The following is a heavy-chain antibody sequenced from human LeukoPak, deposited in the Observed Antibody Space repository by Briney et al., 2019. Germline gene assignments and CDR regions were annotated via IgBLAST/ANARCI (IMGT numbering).Heavy chain of an antibody. Sequence: PSETLSFTCAVHGGSFSGYYWSWIRQSPGKGLEWIGEINHSGSTNHNPSLKSRVTISVDTCKNQFSLTLSSVTAADTAVYYCARAITYYYGSGSYRFDYWGQGTLVTVSS. CDR1: GGSFSGYY. J-gene: IGHJ4*02. V-gene: IGHV4-34*01. CDR2: INHSGST. D-gene: IGHD3-10*01. CDR3: ARAITYYYGSGSYRFDY.